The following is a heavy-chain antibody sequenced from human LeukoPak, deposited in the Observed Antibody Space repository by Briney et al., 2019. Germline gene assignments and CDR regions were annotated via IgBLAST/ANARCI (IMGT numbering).Heavy chain of an antibody. J-gene: IGHJ4*02. CDR2: INQDETEK. D-gene: IGHD3-10*01. Sequence: GGSLRLSCGASGFTFSSYWMSWVRQAPGKGLEWEATINQDETEKYYVDSLTGRFTISRDNAKNSLSLQMNSLRADDTAVYYCVKPYYYSSGSLSWGQGTLVTVSS. V-gene: IGHV3-7*01. CDR3: VKPYYYSSGSLS. CDR1: GFTFSSYW.